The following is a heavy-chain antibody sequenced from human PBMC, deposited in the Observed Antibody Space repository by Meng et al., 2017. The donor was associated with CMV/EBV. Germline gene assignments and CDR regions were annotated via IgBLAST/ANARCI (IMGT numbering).Heavy chain of an antibody. CDR1: GFTFSSYS. Sequence: GESLKISCAASGFTFSSYSMNWVRQAPGKGLEWVSSISSSSSYIYYADSVKGRFTISRDNAKNSLYLQMNSLRAEDTAVYYCARDRGLGDYEAFDIWGQGTMVTVSS. D-gene: IGHD3-16*01. V-gene: IGHV3-21*01. CDR2: ISSSSSYI. J-gene: IGHJ3*02. CDR3: ARDRGLGDYEAFDI.